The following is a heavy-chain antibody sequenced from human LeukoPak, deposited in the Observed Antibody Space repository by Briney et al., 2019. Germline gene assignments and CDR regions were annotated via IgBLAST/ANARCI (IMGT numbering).Heavy chain of an antibody. D-gene: IGHD6-6*01. CDR1: GGSISSGSYY. Sequence: PSQTLSLTCTVSGGSISSGSYYWSWIRQPAGKGLEWIGRIYTSGSTNYNPSLKSRVTISVDTSKNQFSLKLSSVTAADTAVYYCARGDDSSSSQIGYYYYMDIWGQGTTVTVSS. V-gene: IGHV4-61*02. CDR3: ARGDDSSSSQIGYYYYMDI. CDR2: IYTSGST. J-gene: IGHJ6*03.